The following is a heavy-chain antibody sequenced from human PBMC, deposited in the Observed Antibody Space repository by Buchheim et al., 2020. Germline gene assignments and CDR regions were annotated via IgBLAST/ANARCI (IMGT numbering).Heavy chain of an antibody. V-gene: IGHV4-4*02. CDR1: GDSISSNYW. Sequence: QVQLQESGPGLVKPSGTLSLTCAVSGDSISSNYWWTWVRQPPGKGLEWIGEIYRSGSTNYNPSLKSRVIISLDKSKNEFFSRLTSATAADTAIYYCASILGGCSATSCYLLHWGQGTL. D-gene: IGHD2-2*01. CDR3: ASILGGCSATSCYLLH. J-gene: IGHJ4*02. CDR2: IYRSGST.